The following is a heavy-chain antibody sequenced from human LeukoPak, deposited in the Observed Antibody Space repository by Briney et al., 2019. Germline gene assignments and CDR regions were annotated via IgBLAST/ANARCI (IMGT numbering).Heavy chain of an antibody. CDR3: ARDLGAYGYHDY. Sequence: SQTLSLTCTVSGGSISSGVNYWSWIRQHPGRGLEGIGYIYNSGSTYYNPSLKRRVTISVDTSTNQLSLKLSSVTAADTAVYYCARDLGAYGYHDYWGQGTLVTVSS. J-gene: IGHJ4*02. CDR1: GGSISSGVNY. CDR2: IYNSGST. V-gene: IGHV4-31*03. D-gene: IGHD5-12*01.